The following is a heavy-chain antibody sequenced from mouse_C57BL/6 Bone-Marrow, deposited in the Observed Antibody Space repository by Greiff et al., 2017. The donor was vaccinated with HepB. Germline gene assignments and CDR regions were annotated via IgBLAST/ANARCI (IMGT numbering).Heavy chain of an antibody. V-gene: IGHV5-15*01. CDR2: ISNLAYSI. CDR1: GFTFSDYG. D-gene: IGHD2-4*01. J-gene: IGHJ3*01. Sequence: EVQVVESGGGLVQPGGSLKLSCAASGFTFSDYGMAWVRQAPRKGPEWVAFISNLAYSIYYADTVTGRFTISRENAKNTLYLEMSSLRSEDTAMYYCARQDDYAFAYWGQGTLVTVSA. CDR3: ARQDDYAFAY.